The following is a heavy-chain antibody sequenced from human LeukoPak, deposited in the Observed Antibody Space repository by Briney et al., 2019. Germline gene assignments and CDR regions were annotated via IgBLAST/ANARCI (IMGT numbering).Heavy chain of an antibody. CDR3: AKWETVNGYFDL. D-gene: IGHD1-26*01. CDR2: ISWNGAST. V-gene: IGHV3-43D*04. J-gene: IGHJ2*01. CDR1: GFIFDDYA. Sequence: PGGSLRLSCAAPGFIFDDYAMHWVRQAPGKGLEWVSLISWNGASTFYADSVKGRSTISRDNSKNSLYLQMHSLRVEDTALYYCAKWETVNGYFDLWGRGTLVTVSS.